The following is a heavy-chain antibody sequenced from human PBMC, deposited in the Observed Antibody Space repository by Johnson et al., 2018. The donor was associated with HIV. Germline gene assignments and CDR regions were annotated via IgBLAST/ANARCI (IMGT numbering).Heavy chain of an antibody. Sequence: QVQLVESGGGVVQPGRSLRLSCAASRFTFSSFAMHWVRQAPGKGLEWVAVISYDASNKYYADSVKGRFIISRDNAKKSLYLQMNSLRAEDTAVYYCARDALLRFLEWFIWGQGTMVTVSS. CDR2: ISYDASNK. CDR3: ARDALLRFLEWFI. J-gene: IGHJ3*02. V-gene: IGHV3-30*04. D-gene: IGHD3-3*01. CDR1: RFTFSSFA.